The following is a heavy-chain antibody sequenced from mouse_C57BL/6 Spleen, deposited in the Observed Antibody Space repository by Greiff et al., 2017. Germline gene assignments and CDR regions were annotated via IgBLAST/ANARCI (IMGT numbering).Heavy chain of an antibody. CDR2: IYPSDSET. CDR3: ASCYGHEGGAMDY. D-gene: IGHD2-10*01. Sequence: QVQLKRPGAELVRPGSSVKLSCKASGYTFTSYWMDWVKQRPGQGLEWIGNIYPSDSETHYNQKFKDKATLTVDKSSSTAYMQLSSLTSEDSAVYYCASCYGHEGGAMDYWGQGTSVTVSS. J-gene: IGHJ4*01. V-gene: IGHV1-61*01. CDR1: GYTFTSYW.